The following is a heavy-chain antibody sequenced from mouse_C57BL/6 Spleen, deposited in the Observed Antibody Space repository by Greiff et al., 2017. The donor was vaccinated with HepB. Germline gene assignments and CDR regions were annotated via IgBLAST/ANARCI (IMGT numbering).Heavy chain of an antibody. Sequence: EVLLVESGGGLVKPGGSLKLSCAASGFTFSSYAMSWVRQTPEKRLEWVATISDGGSYTYYPDNVKGRFTISRENAKNNLYLQMSHLKSEDTAMYYCDRDRGEYDDAMDYWGQGSSVTVSS. CDR3: DRDRGEYDDAMDY. J-gene: IGHJ4*01. CDR1: GFTFSSYA. CDR2: ISDGGSYT. V-gene: IGHV5-4*01. D-gene: IGHD2-14*01.